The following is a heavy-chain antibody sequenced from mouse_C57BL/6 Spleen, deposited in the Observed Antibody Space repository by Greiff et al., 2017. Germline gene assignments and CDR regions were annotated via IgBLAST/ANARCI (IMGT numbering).Heavy chain of an antibody. CDR2: IYPSDSET. V-gene: IGHV1-61*01. Sequence: QVQLQQPGAELVRPGSSVQLSCKASGYTFTSYWMDWVKQRPGQGLEWIGNIYPSDSETHYNQKFKDKATLTVDKSSSTAYMQLSSLTSADSAVYYCARGRYDYPFDYWGQGTTLTVSS. CDR3: ARGRYDYPFDY. CDR1: GYTFTSYW. J-gene: IGHJ2*01. D-gene: IGHD2-4*01.